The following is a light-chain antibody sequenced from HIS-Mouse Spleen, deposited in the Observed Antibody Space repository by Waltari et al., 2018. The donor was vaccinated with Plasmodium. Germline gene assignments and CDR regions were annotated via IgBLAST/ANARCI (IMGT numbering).Light chain of an antibody. V-gene: IGKV3-15*01. CDR2: GAS. J-gene: IGKJ3*01. Sequence: EIVMTQSPATLSVSPGERATLSCRARQSVSSNLAWYQPKPGQAPMLLIYGASTRATGRPGRFSGSGSGTGFTLTISSLQSEDFAVYYCQQYNNWSFTFGPGTKVDIK. CDR3: QQYNNWSFT. CDR1: QSVSSN.